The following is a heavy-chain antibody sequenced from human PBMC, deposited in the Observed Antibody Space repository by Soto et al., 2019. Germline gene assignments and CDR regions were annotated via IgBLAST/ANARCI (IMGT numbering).Heavy chain of an antibody. CDR3: AKEGKRGYSYGTYFDY. CDR1: GFTFSIYA. D-gene: IGHD5-18*01. V-gene: IGHV3-23*01. CDR2: ISGSGGST. J-gene: IGHJ4*02. Sequence: GGSLRLSCAASGFTFSIYAMSWVRHAPGKGLEWVSAISGSGGSTYYADSVKGRFTISRDNSKNTLYLQMNSLRAEDTAVYYCAKEGKRGYSYGTYFDYWGQGTLVTVSS.